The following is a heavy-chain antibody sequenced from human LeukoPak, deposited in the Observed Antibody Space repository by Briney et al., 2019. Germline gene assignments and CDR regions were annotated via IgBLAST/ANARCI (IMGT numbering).Heavy chain of an antibody. Sequence: GASVKVSCKASGYTFTGYYLHWVRQAPGQGLEWMGWINPTSDGTTYAQKFQGRVTMTRDTSISTAYMELSRLRSDDTAVYYCAREGIAVAGRYNWFDPWGQGTLVTVSS. CDR2: INPTSDGT. CDR1: GYTFTGYY. CDR3: AREGIAVAGRYNWFDP. D-gene: IGHD6-19*01. V-gene: IGHV1-2*02. J-gene: IGHJ5*02.